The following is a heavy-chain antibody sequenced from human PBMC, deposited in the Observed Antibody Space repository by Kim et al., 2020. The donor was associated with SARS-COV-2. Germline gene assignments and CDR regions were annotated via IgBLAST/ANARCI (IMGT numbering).Heavy chain of an antibody. D-gene: IGHD3-22*01. J-gene: IGHJ5*02. CDR3: ARDNYFDSSGYFYSPGWFDP. CDR1: GGSINSGTYY. CDR2: ISSSGST. V-gene: IGHV4-61*02. Sequence: SETLSLTCSVSGGSINSGTYYWSWNRQTAGKGLEWIGRISSSGSTNYNPSLKSRLTISVDTSKNQFSLKLTSVTAADTAVYYCARDNYFDSSGYFYSPGWFDPWGQGARVSVSS.